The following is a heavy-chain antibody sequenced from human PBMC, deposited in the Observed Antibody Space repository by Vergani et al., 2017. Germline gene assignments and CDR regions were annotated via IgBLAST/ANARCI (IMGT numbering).Heavy chain of an antibody. CDR2: IYYSGST. V-gene: IGHV4-30-4*08. CDR3: ARDLWKSYGSGSYYDYYGMDV. D-gene: IGHD3-10*01. CDR1: GGSISSGDYY. J-gene: IGHJ6*02. Sequence: QVQLQESGPGLVKPSQTLSLTCTVSGGSISSGDYYWSWIRQPPGKGLEWIGYIYYSGSTYYNPSLKSRVTISVDTSKNQFSLKLSSVTAADTAVYYCARDLWKSYGSGSYYDYYGMDVWGQGTTVTVSS.